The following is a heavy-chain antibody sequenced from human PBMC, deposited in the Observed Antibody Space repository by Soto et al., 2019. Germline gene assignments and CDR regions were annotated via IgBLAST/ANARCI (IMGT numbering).Heavy chain of an antibody. CDR3: ARLGAAAGPYYFDY. D-gene: IGHD6-13*01. V-gene: IGHV1-3*01. CDR1: GYTFTNYA. CDR2: INAGNGNT. Sequence: ASVKVSCKASGYTFTNYAIHWVCQAPGQRLEWMGWINAGNGNTKYSQKFQGRVTITRDTSASTAYMELSSLRSEDTAVYYCARLGAAAGPYYFDYWGQGNLVTVSS. J-gene: IGHJ4*02.